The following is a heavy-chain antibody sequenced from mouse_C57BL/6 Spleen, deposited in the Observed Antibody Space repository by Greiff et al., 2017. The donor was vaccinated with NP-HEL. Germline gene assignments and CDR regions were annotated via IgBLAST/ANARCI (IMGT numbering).Heavy chain of an antibody. J-gene: IGHJ2*01. V-gene: IGHV5-17*01. CDR1: GFTFTDYG. CDR2: ISSGSSTI. CDR3: ARPYYGSTFDY. D-gene: IGHD1-1*01. Sequence: EVQVVESGGGLVQPGGSLNLSCAASGFTFTDYGMHWVRQAPEKGLEWVAYISSGSSTIYYADTVKGRVTISRENAKNTLFLQMTSLRSRDTAMYYSARPYYGSTFDYWGKGTTLTVSS.